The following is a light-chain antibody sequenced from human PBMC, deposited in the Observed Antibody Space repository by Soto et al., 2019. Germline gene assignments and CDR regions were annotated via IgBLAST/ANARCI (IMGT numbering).Light chain of an antibody. J-gene: IGKJ1*01. Sequence: DIQMTQSPSTLSASVGDRVAITCRASQSITNRLAWYQLKPGKAPKVLIYDALNLESGVPSRFSGSGYGTEFTLTIRSLQPDDFATYCCQHYGGMWTFGQGTKV. CDR2: DAL. CDR1: QSITNR. V-gene: IGKV1-5*01. CDR3: QHYGGMWT.